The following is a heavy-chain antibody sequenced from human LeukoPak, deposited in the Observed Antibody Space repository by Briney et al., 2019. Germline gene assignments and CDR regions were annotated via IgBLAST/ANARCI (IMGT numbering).Heavy chain of an antibody. CDR3: ARDHEVNGYSDRYNSYFGMDV. V-gene: IGHV3-30*04. J-gene: IGHJ6*04. CDR2: ISYNGNDK. Sequence: GGSLRLSCAASGFTFTIYAMHWVRQAPGKGLEWVAVISYNGNDKNYADSLKGRFTISRDNSKNSLYLQVNSVRGEDTAVYFCARDHEVNGYSDRYNSYFGMDVWGKGTTVTVSS. D-gene: IGHD1-1*01. CDR1: GFTFTIYA.